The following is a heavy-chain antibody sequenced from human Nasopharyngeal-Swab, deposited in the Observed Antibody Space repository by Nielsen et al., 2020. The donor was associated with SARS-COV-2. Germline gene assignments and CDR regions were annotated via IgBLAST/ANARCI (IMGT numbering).Heavy chain of an antibody. D-gene: IGHD1-26*01. Sequence: GGSLRLSCSASGFSFSSNAMHWVRQAPGKGLEYVSSINGYGDRINYADSVRGRFTISRDISKNTLYLQMSSLTTEDTAVYYCVRDLPRSYSFDNWGQGTMVTVSS. CDR1: GFSFSSNA. CDR3: VRDLPRSYSFDN. J-gene: IGHJ3*02. CDR2: INGYGDRI. V-gene: IGHV3-64D*08.